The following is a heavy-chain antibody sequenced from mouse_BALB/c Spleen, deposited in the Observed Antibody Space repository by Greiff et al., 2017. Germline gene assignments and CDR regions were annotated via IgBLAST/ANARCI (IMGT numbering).Heavy chain of an antibody. CDR2: ISSGSSTI. Sequence: DVQLVESGGGLVQPGGSRKLSCAASGFTFSSFCMHWVRQAPEKGLEWVAYISSGSSTIYYADTVKGRFTISRDNPKNTLFLQMTSLRAEDTAMYYWERGWASDYEYDAGFDDWGQGTLVTGSA. J-gene: IGHJ3*01. CDR3: ERGWASDYEYDAGFDD. D-gene: IGHD2-4*01. CDR1: GFTFSSFC. V-gene: IGHV5-17*02.